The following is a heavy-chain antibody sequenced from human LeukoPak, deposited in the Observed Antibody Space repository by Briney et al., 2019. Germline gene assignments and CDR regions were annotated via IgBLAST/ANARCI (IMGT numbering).Heavy chain of an antibody. CDR2: ISSSSSCI. CDR1: GFTFSSYS. J-gene: IGHJ3*02. D-gene: IGHD2-2*01. V-gene: IGHV3-21*01. CDR3: ARDHPYCSSTSCYGRGAFDI. Sequence: GGSLRLSCAASGFTFSSYSMNWVRQAPGKGLEWVSSISSSSSCIYYADSVKGRFTISRDNAKNSLYLQMNSLRAEDTAVYYCARDHPYCSSTSCYGRGAFDIWGQGTMVTVSS.